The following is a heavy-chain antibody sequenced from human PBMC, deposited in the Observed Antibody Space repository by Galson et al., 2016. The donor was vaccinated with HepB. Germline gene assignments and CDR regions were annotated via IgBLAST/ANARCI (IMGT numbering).Heavy chain of an antibody. Sequence: SETLSLTCTVSGGSITSSSYYWGWIRQPPGKGLEWIGSICYSGSTYYNPSLKRRVTISVDTSKNHFSLKLSSVTAADTAVYYCARDWVPGIAVAGLYWYFDLWGRGTLVTVSS. V-gene: IGHV4-39*07. CDR3: ARDWVPGIAVAGLYWYFDL. J-gene: IGHJ2*01. D-gene: IGHD6-19*01. CDR1: GGSITSSSYY. CDR2: ICYSGST.